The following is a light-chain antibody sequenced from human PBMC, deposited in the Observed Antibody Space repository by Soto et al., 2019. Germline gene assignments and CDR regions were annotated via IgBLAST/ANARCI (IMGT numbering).Light chain of an antibody. Sequence: EIVLTQSPGTLSLSPGERATLSCRASQSVRTSYLAWYQQKPGQAPRFLIYGASSRATGIPDRFSGGGSGREFTLTISSLLSEDFAVYYCQQYINCSPWTFGQGTKVDIK. V-gene: IGKV3-20*01. CDR3: QQYINCSPWT. CDR1: QSVRTSY. CDR2: GAS. J-gene: IGKJ1*01.